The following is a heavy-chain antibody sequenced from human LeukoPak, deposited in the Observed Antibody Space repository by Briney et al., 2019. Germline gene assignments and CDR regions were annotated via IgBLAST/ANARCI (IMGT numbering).Heavy chain of an antibody. V-gene: IGHV4-30-4*01. CDR1: GGSVNSGHHY. CDR3: SRGGDTAKGGDP. CDR2: IHFSGDI. Sequence: ASETLSLTCTVSGGSVNSGHHYWSWTRHRPAKGLEWIGFIHFSGDIYYNPSLTGRLTISVDTSKNHFSLRLTSVTAADTAVYYCSRGGDTAKGGDPWGQGALVTVSP. J-gene: IGHJ5*02. D-gene: IGHD3-16*01.